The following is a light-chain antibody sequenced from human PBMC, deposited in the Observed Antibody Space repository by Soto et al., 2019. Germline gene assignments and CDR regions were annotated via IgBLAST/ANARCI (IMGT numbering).Light chain of an antibody. CDR3: QQYNNWPQT. Sequence: EIVITHSPATLSVSPGERATLSCRASQSVSSNLAWYQQKPGQAPRLLIYGASTRATGIPARFSGSGSGTEFTLTISSLQSEDFAVYYCQQYNNWPQTFGQGTKVEFK. CDR1: QSVSSN. CDR2: GAS. J-gene: IGKJ1*01. V-gene: IGKV3-15*01.